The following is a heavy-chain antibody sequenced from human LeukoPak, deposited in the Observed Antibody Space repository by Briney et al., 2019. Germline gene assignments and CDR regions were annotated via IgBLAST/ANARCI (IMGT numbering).Heavy chain of an antibody. V-gene: IGHV3-15*01. D-gene: IGHD1-1*01. Sequence: GGSLRLSCAASGFTFSNAWMSWVRQAPGKGLEWGGRIKSKTDGGTTDYAAPVKGRFTISRDDSQNTLYLQMNSLKTEDTAVYYCTTDHGTRWPDYWGQGTLVTVSS. CDR3: TTDHGTRWPDY. J-gene: IGHJ4*02. CDR2: IKSKTDGGTT. CDR1: GFTFSNAW.